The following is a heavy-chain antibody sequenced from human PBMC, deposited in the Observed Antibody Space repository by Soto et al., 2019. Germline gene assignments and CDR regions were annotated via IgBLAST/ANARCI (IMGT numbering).Heavy chain of an antibody. J-gene: IGHJ4*02. CDR1: GYTFTSYD. Sequence: ASVKVSCKASGYTFTSYDINRVRQATGQGLEWMGWMNPNSGNTGYAQKFQGRVTMTRNTSISTAYMELSSLRSEDTAVYYCARDIAVAGAGDFDYWGQGTLVTVSS. V-gene: IGHV1-8*01. CDR3: ARDIAVAGAGDFDY. CDR2: MNPNSGNT. D-gene: IGHD6-19*01.